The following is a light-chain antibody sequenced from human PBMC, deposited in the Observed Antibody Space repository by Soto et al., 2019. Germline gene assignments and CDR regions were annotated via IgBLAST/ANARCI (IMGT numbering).Light chain of an antibody. CDR2: AAS. V-gene: IGKV1-39*01. CDR1: QTISSW. J-gene: IGKJ4*01. CDR3: QQSYSTHPLT. Sequence: DIQMTQSPSTLSGSVGDRVTITCRASQTISSWLAWYQQKPGKAPKLLIYAASSLQSGVPSRFSGSGSGTDFTLTISSLQPEDFATYYCQQSYSTHPLTFGGGTKVDIK.